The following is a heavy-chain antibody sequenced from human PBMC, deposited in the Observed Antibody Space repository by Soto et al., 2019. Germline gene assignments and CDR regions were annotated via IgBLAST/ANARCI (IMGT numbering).Heavy chain of an antibody. D-gene: IGHD2-15*01. Sequence: SVKVSCKASGGTFSSYAISWVRQAPGQGLEWMGGIIPIFGTANYAQKFQGRVTITADESTSTAYMELSSLRSEDTAVYYCAREAQQDCSGGSCYIDYWGQGTLVTVSS. J-gene: IGHJ4*02. CDR2: IIPIFGTA. CDR3: AREAQQDCSGGSCYIDY. CDR1: GGTFSSYA. V-gene: IGHV1-69*13.